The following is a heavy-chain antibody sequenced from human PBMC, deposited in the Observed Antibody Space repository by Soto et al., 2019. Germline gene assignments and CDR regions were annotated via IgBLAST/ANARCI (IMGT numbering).Heavy chain of an antibody. J-gene: IGHJ4*02. D-gene: IGHD5-18*01. Sequence: SETLSLTCTVSGGSVSSSNYYWGWIRQPPGKGLEWIGSLYYSGSTYYNSSLKSRVTISVDTSTNQFSLKLTSLTAADTAVYYCARIRGYSYGLFDNWGRGALVTVSS. V-gene: IGHV4-39*01. CDR2: LYYSGST. CDR1: GGSVSSSNYY. CDR3: ARIRGYSYGLFDN.